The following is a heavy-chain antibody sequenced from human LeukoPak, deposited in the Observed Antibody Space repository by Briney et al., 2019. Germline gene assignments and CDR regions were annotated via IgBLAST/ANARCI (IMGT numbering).Heavy chain of an antibody. V-gene: IGHV3-21*01. J-gene: IGHJ4*02. D-gene: IGHD6-13*01. CDR2: ISPTSTYI. CDR3: ARDLPTGWGQQTWGH. Sequence: GGSLRLSCAASGFTFSSYSMNWVRQAPGKGLEWVSTISPTSTYIKYADSVEGRFTTSRDNSKNSLYLQMNSLRGEDTAVYYCARDLPTGWGQQTWGHWGRGTLVTVSS. CDR1: GFTFSSYS.